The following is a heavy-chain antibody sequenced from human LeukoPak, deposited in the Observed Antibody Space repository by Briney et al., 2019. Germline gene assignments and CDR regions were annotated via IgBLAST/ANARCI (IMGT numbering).Heavy chain of an antibody. Sequence: PSETPSLTCTVSGASISSSSYYWGWIRQPPGKGPVWLGTIYYSGTTYYNPSLKSRLTISLDTSKNQFSLTLNSVTAADTAVYYCARAQSSGRVEYFDPWGQGTLVTVSS. J-gene: IGHJ5*02. CDR3: ARAQSSGRVEYFDP. D-gene: IGHD3-22*01. V-gene: IGHV4-39*07. CDR2: IYYSGTT. CDR1: GASISSSSYY.